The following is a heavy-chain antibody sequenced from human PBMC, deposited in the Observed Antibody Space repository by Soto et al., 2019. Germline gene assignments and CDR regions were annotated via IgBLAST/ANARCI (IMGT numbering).Heavy chain of an antibody. CDR2: ISGSGGST. CDR3: AKGLCGSYASFDY. CDR1: GFTFSSYA. Sequence: EVQLLESGGGLVQPGGSLRLSCAASGFTFSSYAMSWVRQAPGKGLEWVSAISGSGGSTYYADSVKGRFTISRDNSKNTLYLQMNRLRAEDTAVYYCAKGLCGSYASFDYWGQGTLVIVSS. V-gene: IGHV3-23*01. J-gene: IGHJ4*02. D-gene: IGHD1-26*01.